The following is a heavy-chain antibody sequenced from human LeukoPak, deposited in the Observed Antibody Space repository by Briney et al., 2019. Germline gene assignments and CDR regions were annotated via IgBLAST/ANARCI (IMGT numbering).Heavy chain of an antibody. Sequence: PGGSLRLSCAASGFTFSSYAMHWVRQAPGKGLEYVSAISSNGGSTYYANSVKGRFTISRDNSKNTLYLQMGSLRAEDMAVYYCARAPRPSVYSGSYLDYWGQGTLVTVSS. CDR1: GFTFSSYA. V-gene: IGHV3-64*01. CDR2: ISSNGGST. CDR3: ARAPRPSVYSGSYLDY. J-gene: IGHJ4*02. D-gene: IGHD1-26*01.